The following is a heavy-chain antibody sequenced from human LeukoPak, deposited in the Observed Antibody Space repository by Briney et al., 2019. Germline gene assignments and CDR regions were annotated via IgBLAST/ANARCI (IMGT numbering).Heavy chain of an antibody. J-gene: IGHJ4*02. D-gene: IGHD4-11*01. CDR3: ASSYTPPAYYFDY. CDR1: GGSISGYY. V-gene: IGHV4-34*01. CDR2: INHSGST. Sequence: PSETLSLTCTVSGGSISGYYWSWIRQPPGKGLEWIGEINHSGSTNYNPSLKSRVTISVDTSKNQFSLKLSSVTAADTAVYYCASSYTPPAYYFDYWGQGTLVTVSS.